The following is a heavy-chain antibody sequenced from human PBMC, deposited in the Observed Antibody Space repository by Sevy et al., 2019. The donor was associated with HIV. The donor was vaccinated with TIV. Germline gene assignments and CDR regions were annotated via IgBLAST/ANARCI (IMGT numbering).Heavy chain of an antibody. CDR1: GFTFSNAW. V-gene: IGHV3-15*01. D-gene: IGHD2-15*01. Sequence: GGSLRLSCAASGFTFSNAWMSWVRQAPGKGLEWVGRIKSKTDGGTTDYAAPVKGRFTISRDDSKNTLYLQMNSLKTEDTAVYYCTTRLIVAPNAFDIWGQGTMVTVSS. CDR2: IKSKTDGGTT. CDR3: TTRLIVAPNAFDI. J-gene: IGHJ3*02.